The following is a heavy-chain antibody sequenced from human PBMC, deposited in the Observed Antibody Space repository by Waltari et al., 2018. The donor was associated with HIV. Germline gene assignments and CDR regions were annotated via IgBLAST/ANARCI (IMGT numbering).Heavy chain of an antibody. D-gene: IGHD2-15*01. CDR1: GYNFTSYA. CDR3: VRGPPCSGGTCYTLFDY. Sequence: QVQLVQSGAELKKPGASVTVSCKTSGYNFTSYAIHWVRQAPGQRPEWMACVNVGNGNTKYSRKFQARVTVTRDESAGTAYMALSSLTSEETAVYFCVRGPPCSGGTCYTLFDYWGQGTLVSVSS. CDR2: VNVGNGNT. V-gene: IGHV1-3*01. J-gene: IGHJ4*02.